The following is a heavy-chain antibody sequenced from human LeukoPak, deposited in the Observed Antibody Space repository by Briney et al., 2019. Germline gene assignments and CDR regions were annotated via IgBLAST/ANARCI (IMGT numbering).Heavy chain of an antibody. J-gene: IGHJ6*02. V-gene: IGHV4-59*01. CDR1: GGSISSYY. D-gene: IGHD3-10*01. CDR3: ARDAGGSGRHYYYGMDV. CDR2: IYYSGST. Sequence: SETLSLTCTVSGGSISSYYWSWIRQPPGKGLEWIGYIYYSGSTNYNPSLKSRVTISVDTSKNQFSLELSSVTAADTAVYYCARDAGGSGRHYYYGMDVWGQGTTVTVSS.